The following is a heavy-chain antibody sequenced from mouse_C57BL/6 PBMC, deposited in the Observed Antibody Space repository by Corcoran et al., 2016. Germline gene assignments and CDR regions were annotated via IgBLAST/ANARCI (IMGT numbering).Heavy chain of an antibody. CDR1: GYTFTSYG. V-gene: IGHV1-81*01. D-gene: IGHD3-3*01. Sequence: QVQLQQSGAELARPGASVKLSCKASGYTFTSYGISWVKQRTGQGLEWIGEIYPRSGNTYYNEKFKGKATLTADKSSSTAYMELRSLTSEDSAVYFCAIGLLLGYLDYWGQGTTLTVSS. J-gene: IGHJ2*01. CDR2: IYPRSGNT. CDR3: AIGLLLGYLDY.